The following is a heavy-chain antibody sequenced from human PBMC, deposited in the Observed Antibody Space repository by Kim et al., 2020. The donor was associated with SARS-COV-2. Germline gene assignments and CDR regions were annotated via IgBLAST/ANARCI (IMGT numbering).Heavy chain of an antibody. CDR1: GGSFSGYY. D-gene: IGHD3-22*01. V-gene: IGHV4-34*01. Sequence: SQTLSLTCAVYGGSFSGYYWSWIRQPPGKGLEWIGEINHSGSTNYNPSLKSRVTISVDTSKNQFSLKLSSVTAADTAVYYCARGSAGITMIGVVRAYYYYGMDVWGQGTTVTVSS. J-gene: IGHJ6*02. CDR3: ARGSAGITMIGVVRAYYYYGMDV. CDR2: INHSGST.